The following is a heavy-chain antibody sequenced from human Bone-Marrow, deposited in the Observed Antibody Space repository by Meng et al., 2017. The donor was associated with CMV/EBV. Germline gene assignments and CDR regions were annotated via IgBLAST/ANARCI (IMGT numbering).Heavy chain of an antibody. CDR2: IRYDGSNK. D-gene: IGHD3-10*01. Sequence: GESLKISCAASGFTFSSYGMHWVRQAPGKGLEWVAFIRYDGSNKYYADSVKGRFTISRDNSKNTLYLQMNSLRAEDTAVYYCAKGRFTMVRGVLDYWGQGTLVTFSS. CDR1: GFTFSSYG. CDR3: AKGRFTMVRGVLDY. V-gene: IGHV3-30*02. J-gene: IGHJ4*02.